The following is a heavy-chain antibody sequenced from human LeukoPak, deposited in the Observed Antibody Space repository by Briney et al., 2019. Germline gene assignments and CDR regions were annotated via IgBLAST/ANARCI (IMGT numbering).Heavy chain of an antibody. CDR3: ARPHTRAYDSSGYFDY. J-gene: IGHJ4*02. CDR1: GGSFSGYY. D-gene: IGHD3-22*01. Sequence: SETMSLTCAVYGGSFSGYYWSWIHQPPGKGLEWIGEINHSGSTNYNPSLKSRVTISVDTSKNQFSLKLSSVTAADTAVYYCARPHTRAYDSSGYFDYWGQGNLVTVSS. V-gene: IGHV4-34*01. CDR2: INHSGST.